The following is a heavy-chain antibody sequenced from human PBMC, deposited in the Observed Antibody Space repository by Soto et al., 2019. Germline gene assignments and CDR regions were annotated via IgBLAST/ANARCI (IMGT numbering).Heavy chain of an antibody. CDR1: GGSISSSSYY. CDR3: ARILLWFGEPHNWFDP. D-gene: IGHD3-10*01. J-gene: IGHJ5*02. V-gene: IGHV4-39*01. CDR2: IYYSGST. Sequence: SETLSLTCTVSGGSISSSSYYWGWIRQPPGKELEWIGSIYYSGSTYYNPSLKSRVTISVDTSKNQFSLKLSSVTAADTAVYYCARILLWFGEPHNWFDPWGQGTLVTVSS.